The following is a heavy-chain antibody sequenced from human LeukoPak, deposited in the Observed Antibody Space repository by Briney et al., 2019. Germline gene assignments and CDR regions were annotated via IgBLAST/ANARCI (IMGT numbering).Heavy chain of an antibody. J-gene: IGHJ4*02. D-gene: IGHD6-19*01. Sequence: GASVKVSCKVSGYTLTELSMHWVRQAPGKGLEWMGGFDPEDGETIYAQKFQGRVTMTEDTSIDTAYMELSSLRSEDTAVYYCATNGGEQWLVHPLDYWGQGTLVTVSS. V-gene: IGHV1-24*01. CDR1: GYTLTELS. CDR2: FDPEDGET. CDR3: ATNGGEQWLVHPLDY.